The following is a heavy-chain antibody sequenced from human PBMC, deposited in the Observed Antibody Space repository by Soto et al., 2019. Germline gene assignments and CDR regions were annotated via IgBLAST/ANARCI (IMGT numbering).Heavy chain of an antibody. D-gene: IGHD4-4*01. CDR2: ISYDGSNK. CDR3: AKDWYSNNDALYYYYGMDV. J-gene: IGHJ6*02. V-gene: IGHV3-30*18. CDR1: GFTFSSYG. Sequence: QVQLVESGGGVVQPGRSLRLSCAASGFTFSSYGMHWVRQAPGKGLEWVAVISYDGSNKYYADSVKGRFTISRDNSKNTLYLQMNSLRAEDTAVYYCAKDWYSNNDALYYYYGMDVWGQGTTVTVSS.